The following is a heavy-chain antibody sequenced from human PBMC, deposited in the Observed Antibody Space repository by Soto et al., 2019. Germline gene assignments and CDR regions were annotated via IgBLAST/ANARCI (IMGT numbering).Heavy chain of an antibody. J-gene: IGHJ4*02. V-gene: IGHV3-15*07. CDR2: IKSKTDGETI. CDR1: SVSNAW. Sequence: SVSNAWMNWVRQAPGKGLEWVGRIKSKTDGETIDYAAPVKGRFTISRDDSKNTLYLQMNSLKTEDTAVYYCTRDSSRWNSGVRINFDHWGQGTLVTVSS. D-gene: IGHD6-13*01. CDR3: TRDSSRWNSGVRINFDH.